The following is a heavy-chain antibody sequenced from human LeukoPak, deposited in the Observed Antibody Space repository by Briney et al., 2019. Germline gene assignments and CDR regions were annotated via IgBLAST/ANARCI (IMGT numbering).Heavy chain of an antibody. Sequence: SVKVSCEASGGTFSSYAISWVRQAPGQGLEWMGGIIPIFGTANYAQKFQGRVTITTGESTSTAYMELSSLRSEDTAVYYCARRVYSSSSLSNWFDPWGQGTLVTVSS. D-gene: IGHD6-6*01. CDR3: ARRVYSSSSLSNWFDP. CDR2: IIPIFGTA. J-gene: IGHJ5*02. V-gene: IGHV1-69*05. CDR1: GGTFSSYA.